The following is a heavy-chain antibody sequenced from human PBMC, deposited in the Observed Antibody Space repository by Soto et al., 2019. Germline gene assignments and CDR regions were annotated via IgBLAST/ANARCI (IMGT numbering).Heavy chain of an antibody. D-gene: IGHD3-10*01. V-gene: IGHV1-18*01. CDR1: GYTFTSYG. J-gene: IGHJ6*02. CDR3: AREGVYRGAYYYYGMDV. Sequence: ASVKVSCKASGYTFTSYGISWVRQAPGQGLEWMGWISSYNANTNYEQKLRGRVTMTTDTSTNTAYMELRSLKFDDTAVYYCAREGVYRGAYYYYGMDVWGQGTTVTVSS. CDR2: ISSYNANT.